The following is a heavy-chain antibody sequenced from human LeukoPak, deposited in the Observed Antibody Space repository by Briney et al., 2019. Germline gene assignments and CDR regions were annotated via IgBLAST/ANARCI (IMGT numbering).Heavy chain of an antibody. CDR1: GYTFTSYD. CDR2: IIPIFGTA. J-gene: IGHJ4*02. Sequence: ASVKVSCKASGYTFTSYDINWVRQAAGQGHEWMGGIIPIFGTANYAQKFQGRVTITADESTSTAYMELSSLRSEDTAVYYCARAPYGSGSYLDYWGQGTLVTVSS. CDR3: ARAPYGSGSYLDY. V-gene: IGHV1-69*13. D-gene: IGHD3-10*01.